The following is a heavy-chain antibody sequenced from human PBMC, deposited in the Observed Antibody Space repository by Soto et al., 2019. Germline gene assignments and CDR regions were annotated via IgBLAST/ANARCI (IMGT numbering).Heavy chain of an antibody. J-gene: IGHJ6*03. CDR3: ARGLGRYYDSSGYMDV. CDR2: IDWDDDK. V-gene: IGHV2-70*01. Sequence: ESGPTLVNPTQTLTLTCTFSGFSLSTSGMCVSWIRQPPGKALEWLALIDWDDDKYYSTSLKTRLTISKDTSKNQVVLTMTNMDPVDTATYYCARGLGRYYDSSGYMDVWGQGTTVTVSS. D-gene: IGHD3-22*01. CDR1: GFSLSTSGMC.